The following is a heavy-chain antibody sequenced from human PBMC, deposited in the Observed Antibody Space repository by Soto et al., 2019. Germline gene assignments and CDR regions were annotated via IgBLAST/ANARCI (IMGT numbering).Heavy chain of an antibody. J-gene: IGHJ6*03. CDR3: ARDGVGEDYYYMDV. V-gene: IGHV3-72*01. D-gene: IGHD2-8*01. CDR1: GFTFSDHY. CDR2: TRNKANSYTT. Sequence: PGGALRLSCAPSGFTFSDHYMDWVRQAPGKGLEWVGRTRNKANSYTTEYAASVNGRFTISRDDSKNSLYLQMNSLRAEDTAVYYCARDGVGEDYYYMDVWGKGTTVTVSS.